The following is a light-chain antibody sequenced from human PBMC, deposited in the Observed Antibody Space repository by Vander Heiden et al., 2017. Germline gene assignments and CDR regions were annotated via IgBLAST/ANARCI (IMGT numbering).Light chain of an antibody. Sequence: DIQLTQSPSNLSASVGDRVTIACRASHSINTRLAWYQQKPGKAPSLLIYKASTLESGVQSRFSGSGSGTEFTLTISSLHPDDLATYYCQQYSIYPLTFGGGTKVEIK. CDR3: QQYSIYPLT. CDR2: KAS. V-gene: IGKV1-5*03. CDR1: HSINTR. J-gene: IGKJ4*01.